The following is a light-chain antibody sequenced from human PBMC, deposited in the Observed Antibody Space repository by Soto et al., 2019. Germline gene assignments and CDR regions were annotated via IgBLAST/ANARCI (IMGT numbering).Light chain of an antibody. CDR3: QQHGQWPIT. V-gene: IGKV3D-15*01. CDR1: QSVNSN. Sequence: EIVMTQSTATLSVSPGERATLSCRASQSVNSNYLAWYQQKPGQAPRLLIYGISKRATDIPDRFSGSGSGTEFTLTISSLQPEDFATYYCQQHGQWPITFGQGTRLENK. CDR2: GIS. J-gene: IGKJ5*01.